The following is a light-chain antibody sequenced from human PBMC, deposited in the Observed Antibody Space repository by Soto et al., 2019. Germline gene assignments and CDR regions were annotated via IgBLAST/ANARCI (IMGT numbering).Light chain of an antibody. CDR2: DAS. CDR1: QSVRSW. Sequence: DIQMTQSPATLSASVGDRVTITCRASQSVRSWLAWYQQKPGTAPKLLIFDASRLESGVPSRFSGSASGTEFTLTISSLQPDDFATYYCQQYDNYPLTFGGG. V-gene: IGKV1-5*01. CDR3: QQYDNYPLT. J-gene: IGKJ4*01.